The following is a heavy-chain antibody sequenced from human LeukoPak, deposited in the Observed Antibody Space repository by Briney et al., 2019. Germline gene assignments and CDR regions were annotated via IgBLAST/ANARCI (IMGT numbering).Heavy chain of an antibody. V-gene: IGHV1-69*04. D-gene: IGHD1-26*01. CDR1: GGTFSSYT. J-gene: IGHJ3*02. Sequence: ASVKVSCKASGGTFSSYTISRVRQAPGQGLEWMGRIIPILGIANYAQKFQGRVTITADKSTSTAYMELSSLRSEDTAVYYCARDLGLGGAFDIWGQGTMVTVSS. CDR2: IIPILGIA. CDR3: ARDLGLGGAFDI.